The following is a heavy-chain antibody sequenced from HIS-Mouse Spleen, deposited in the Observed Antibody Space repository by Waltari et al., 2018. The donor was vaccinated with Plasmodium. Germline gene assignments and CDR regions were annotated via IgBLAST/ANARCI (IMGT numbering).Heavy chain of an antibody. CDR2: VNSYGSST. CDR3: ARVGDFWSGYCNDY. D-gene: IGHD3-3*01. Sequence: EVKLVESGGGLVQPAGSLRLSGAASGFPFRSSWLHWVRHAPGKGLVWVSRVNSYGSSTSYADSVKGRFTISRDNAKNTLYLQMNSLRAEDTAVYYCARVGDFWSGYCNDYWGQGTLVTVSS. V-gene: IGHV3-74*01. J-gene: IGHJ4*02. CDR1: GFPFRSSW.